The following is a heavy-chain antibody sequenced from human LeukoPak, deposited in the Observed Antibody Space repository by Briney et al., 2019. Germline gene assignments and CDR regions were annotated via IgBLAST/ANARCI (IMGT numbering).Heavy chain of an antibody. CDR3: ARDLGVYDSSGYYPDY. V-gene: IGHV1-2*02. CDR2: INPNSGGT. CDR1: GYTFTGYY. Sequence: ASVKVSCKASGYTFTGYYMHWVRHAPGQGLEWMGWINPNSGGTNYAQKFQGRVTMTRDTSISTAYMELSRLRSDDTAVYYCARDLGVYDSSGYYPDYWGQGTLVTVSS. J-gene: IGHJ4*02. D-gene: IGHD3-22*01.